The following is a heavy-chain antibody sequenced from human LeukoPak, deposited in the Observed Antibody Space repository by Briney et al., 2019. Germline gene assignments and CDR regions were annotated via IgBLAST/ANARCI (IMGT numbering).Heavy chain of an antibody. CDR3: ARLRNYCDY. V-gene: IGHV4-59*01. Sequence: SETLSLTCTVSGDSISGYCWTWMRQPPGKGLEWIGYIYSSGSTKYNPSLESRLSISIDTSKNQFSLKLSSVTAADTAVYFCARLRNYCDYWGQGTLVTVSS. D-gene: IGHD4-17*01. J-gene: IGHJ4*02. CDR1: GDSISGYC. CDR2: IYSSGST.